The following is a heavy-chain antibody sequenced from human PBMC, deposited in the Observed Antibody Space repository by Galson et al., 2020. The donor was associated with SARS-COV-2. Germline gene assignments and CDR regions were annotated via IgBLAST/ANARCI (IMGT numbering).Heavy chain of an antibody. D-gene: IGHD6-19*01. CDR2: MYYSGST. J-gene: IGHJ6*02. Sequence: ASETLSLTCTVSGDSISSGGYYWTWIRQSPGKGLEWVGYMYYSGSTYYNPSLKSRISISVDASNKHLSLRLNSVTAADTAVYYCARSIPLSGSPYGYYHGLDVWGQGTTVTVSS. CDR3: ARSIPLSGSPYGYYHGLDV. CDR1: GDSISSGGYY. V-gene: IGHV4-31*03.